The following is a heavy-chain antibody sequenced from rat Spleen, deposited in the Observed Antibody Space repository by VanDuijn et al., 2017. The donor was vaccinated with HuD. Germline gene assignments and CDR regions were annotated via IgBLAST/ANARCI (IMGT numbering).Heavy chain of an antibody. CDR3: TTGTF. CDR2: LSYDGSTP. CDR1: GFTFSNYD. J-gene: IGHJ2*01. V-gene: IGHV5-20*01. Sequence: EVQVVEYGGGIVQPGRSMKLSCAASGFTFSNYDMVWVRQAPTKGLKWVASLSYDGSTPYYRDSVKGRFTISRDNAKSTRYLQMDSLRSEDTATYYCTTGTFWGQGVMVTVSS.